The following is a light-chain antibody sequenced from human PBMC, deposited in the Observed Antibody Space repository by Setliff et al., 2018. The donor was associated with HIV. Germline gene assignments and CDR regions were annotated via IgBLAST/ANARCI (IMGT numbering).Light chain of an antibody. J-gene: IGLJ1*01. CDR1: SSDVGGYSH. CDR3: SSYAVTNTLP. CDR2: EVS. V-gene: IGLV2-14*01. Sequence: QSALTQPASVSGSPGQSITFSCTGTSSDVGGYSHVSWYQQHPGKAPKLIIYEVSNRPSGVSNRFSGSKSGNTASLTISGLQAEDEADYYCSSYAVTNTLPFGTGTKVTVL.